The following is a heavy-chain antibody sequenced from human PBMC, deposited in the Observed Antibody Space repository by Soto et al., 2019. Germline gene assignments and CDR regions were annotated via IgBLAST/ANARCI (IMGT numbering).Heavy chain of an antibody. V-gene: IGHV3-74*01. Sequence: GGSLRLSCAASGFTFSKAWMTWVRQAPGKGLVWVSRISSDGSGTTYADSVKGRFTISRDNAKDTLYLQMNSLRAEDTAVYYCARVGVPGAFDIWGQGIMVTVSS. D-gene: IGHD6-6*01. CDR3: ARVGVPGAFDI. J-gene: IGHJ3*02. CDR1: GFTFSKAW. CDR2: ISSDGSGT.